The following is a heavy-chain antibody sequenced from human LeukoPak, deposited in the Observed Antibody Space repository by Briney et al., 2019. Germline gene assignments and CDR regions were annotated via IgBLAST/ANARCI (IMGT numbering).Heavy chain of an antibody. Sequence: SETLSLTRTVSGASISSYYWSWIRQPPGKGLEWIGYIYYSGSTNYNPSLKSRVTISVDTSKNQFSLKLNSVTAADTAVYYCAGGGDSGGYYYPMFDYWGQGTLVTVSS. D-gene: IGHD3-22*01. J-gene: IGHJ4*02. V-gene: IGHV4-59*01. CDR3: AGGGDSGGYYYPMFDY. CDR2: IYYSGST. CDR1: GASISSYY.